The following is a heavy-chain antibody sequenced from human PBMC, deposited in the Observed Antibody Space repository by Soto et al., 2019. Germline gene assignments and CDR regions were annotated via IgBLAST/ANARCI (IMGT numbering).Heavy chain of an antibody. CDR2: ISYDGSNK. J-gene: IGHJ6*02. V-gene: IGHV3-30*03. D-gene: IGHD3-3*01. CDR1: GFTFSSYG. Sequence: GGSLRLSCAASGFTFSSYGMHWVRQAPGKGLEWVAVISYDGSNKYYADSVKGRFTISRDNSKNTLYLQMNSLRAEDTAVYYCAALTLRFLEWLSTPYGMDVWGQGTTVTVSS. CDR3: AALTLRFLEWLSTPYGMDV.